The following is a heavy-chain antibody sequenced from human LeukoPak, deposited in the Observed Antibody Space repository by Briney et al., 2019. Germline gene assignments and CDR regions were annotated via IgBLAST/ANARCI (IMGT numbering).Heavy chain of an antibody. D-gene: IGHD3-10*01. J-gene: IGHJ4*02. CDR2: IYYDGNNK. Sequence: PGTSLRLSCAASGLTFRSYGMHWVRQAPGKGLEWVAVIYYDGNNKYYADSVKGRFTISRDNSKNTVYLQMNILRAEDTAVYYCAKAGGPHPSGSGDCWGQGTLVIVSS. CDR1: GLTFRSYG. CDR3: AKAGGPHPSGSGDC. V-gene: IGHV3-30*18.